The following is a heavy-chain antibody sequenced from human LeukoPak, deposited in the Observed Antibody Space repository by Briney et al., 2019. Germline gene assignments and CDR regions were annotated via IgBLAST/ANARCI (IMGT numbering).Heavy chain of an antibody. CDR3: ARHERQGGATIDLVWFDY. Sequence: TASETLSLTCTVSGGSISSGGYYWSWIRQHPGKGLEWIGYIYYSGSTYYNPSLKSRVTISVDTSKNQFSLKLSSVTAADTAVYYCARHERQGGATIDLVWFDYWGQGTLVTVSS. CDR2: IYYSGST. CDR1: GGSISSGGYY. D-gene: IGHD1-26*01. V-gene: IGHV4-31*03. J-gene: IGHJ4*02.